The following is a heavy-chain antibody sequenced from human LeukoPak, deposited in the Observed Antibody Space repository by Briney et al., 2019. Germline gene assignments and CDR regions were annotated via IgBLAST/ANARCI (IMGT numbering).Heavy chain of an antibody. D-gene: IGHD2-15*01. Sequence: PSETLSLTCTVSGGSISSSSYYWGWIRQPPGKGLEWIGSIYYSGSTYYNPSLKSRVTISVDTSKNQFSLKLSSVTAADTAVYYCASERYCSGGRPCGPMDYWGQGTLVTVSS. V-gene: IGHV4-39*01. CDR2: IYYSGST. CDR3: ASERYCSGGRPCGPMDY. CDR1: GGSISSSSYY. J-gene: IGHJ4*02.